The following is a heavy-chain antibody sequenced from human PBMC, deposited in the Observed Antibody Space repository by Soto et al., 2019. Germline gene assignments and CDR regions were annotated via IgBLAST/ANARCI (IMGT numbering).Heavy chain of an antibody. CDR2: IKQDGSEK. CDR3: ARDWCSGGSCYFDY. V-gene: IGHV3-7*03. Sequence: GSLRLFCAASGFTFSSYWMSWVRQAPGKGLEWVANIKQDGSEKYYVDSVKGRFTISRDNAKNSLYLQMNSLRDEDTAVYYCARDWCSGGSCYFDYWGQGTRVTVSS. J-gene: IGHJ4*02. CDR1: GFTFSSYW. D-gene: IGHD2-15*01.